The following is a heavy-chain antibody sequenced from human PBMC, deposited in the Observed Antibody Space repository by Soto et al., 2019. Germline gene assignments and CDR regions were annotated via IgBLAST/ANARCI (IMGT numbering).Heavy chain of an antibody. CDR3: AKNQERELPRVIDF. Sequence: GRSLRLSCATSGLTFSNQAMRWVRQAPGGGLEWASSMSGSSSATYYADSVRGRFTISSDRSKNTLYLQMSSLRAEDTALYYCAKNQERELPRVIDFWGQGTLVTVSS. J-gene: IGHJ4*02. D-gene: IGHD1-7*01. CDR1: GLTFSNQA. CDR2: MSGSSSAT. V-gene: IGHV3-23*01.